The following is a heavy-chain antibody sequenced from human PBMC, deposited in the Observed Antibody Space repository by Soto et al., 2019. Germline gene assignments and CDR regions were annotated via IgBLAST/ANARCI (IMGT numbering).Heavy chain of an antibody. CDR2: IIPVLGVV. D-gene: IGHD6-13*01. V-gene: IGHV1-69*02. CDR3: ASPHSSSRSTEVYDLDV. J-gene: IGHJ6*02. Sequence: QVQLVQSGAEVKKPGSSVKVSCKASGGTFNTYTINWVRQAPGQGLEWMGRIIPVLGVVNYAQKFQGRVTITGDKSTSTAYMELSSLRYEDTAVYYCASPHSSSRSTEVYDLDVWGQGTTVTVSS. CDR1: GGTFNTYT.